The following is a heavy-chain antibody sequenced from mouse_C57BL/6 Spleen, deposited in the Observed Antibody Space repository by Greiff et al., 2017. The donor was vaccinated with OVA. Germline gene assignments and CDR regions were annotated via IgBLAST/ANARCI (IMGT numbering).Heavy chain of an antibody. CDR2: IYPGDGDT. V-gene: IGHV1-82*01. J-gene: IGHJ2*01. CDR1: GYAFSSSW. CDR3: ARDTTVVFDY. D-gene: IGHD1-1*01. Sequence: VMLVESGPELVKPGASVKISCKASGYAFSSSWMNWVKQRPGKGLEWIGRIYPGDGDTNYNGKFKGKATLTADKSSSTAYMQLSSLTSEDSAVYFCARDTTVVFDYWGQGTTLTVSS.